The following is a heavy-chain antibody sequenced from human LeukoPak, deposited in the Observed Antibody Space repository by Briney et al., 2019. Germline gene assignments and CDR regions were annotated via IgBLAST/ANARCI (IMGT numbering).Heavy chain of an antibody. CDR1: GFTFSDYF. Sequence: GGSLRLSCAASGFTFSDYFMSWIRQAPGKGLEWVSYISGSSFTIDYADSLKGRFTISRDSAKNLLYLQMNNLRIEDSAVYYCAREPGYWGQGILVTVSS. V-gene: IGHV3-11*04. D-gene: IGHD1-14*01. J-gene: IGHJ4*02. CDR2: ISGSSFTI. CDR3: AREPGY.